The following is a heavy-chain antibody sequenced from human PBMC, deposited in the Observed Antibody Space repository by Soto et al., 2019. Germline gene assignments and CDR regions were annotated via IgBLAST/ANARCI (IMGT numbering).Heavy chain of an antibody. CDR2: IMGDGNHI. V-gene: IGHV3-21*01. CDR3: TRDMVWGSQQMDY. Sequence: EVQLVGPGGGLFKPGGSRRLSCAASGSFFSSYRMNWVRQAQGKGWDWVSSIMGDGNHIYYADSMEGRFTISRDNAKNSLYLQMDSLRAEDTAVYYCTRDMVWGSQQMDYWGQGTLVTVSS. CDR1: GSFFSSYR. J-gene: IGHJ4*02. D-gene: IGHD2-8*01.